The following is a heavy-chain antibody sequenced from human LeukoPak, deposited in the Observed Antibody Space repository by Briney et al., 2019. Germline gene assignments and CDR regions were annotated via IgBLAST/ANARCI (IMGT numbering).Heavy chain of an antibody. D-gene: IGHD5-18*01. CDR3: ATLYSYGYWADY. CDR2: IWYDGSNK. CDR1: GFTFSSYG. Sequence: GRSLRLSCAASGFTFSSYGMHWVRQAPGKGLEWVAVIWYDGSNKYYADSVKGRFTISRDNSKNTLYLQMNSLRAEDTAVYYCATLYSYGYWADYWGQGTLVTVSS. J-gene: IGHJ4*02. V-gene: IGHV3-33*01.